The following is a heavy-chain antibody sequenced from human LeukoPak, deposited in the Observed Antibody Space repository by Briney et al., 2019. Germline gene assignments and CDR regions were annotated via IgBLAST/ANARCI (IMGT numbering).Heavy chain of an antibody. D-gene: IGHD2-2*01. V-gene: IGHV3-7*03. CDR1: GFTFSSYW. CDR2: IKQDGSEK. J-gene: IGHJ4*02. CDR3: AREVPAAMYSPFDY. Sequence: SGGSLRLSCAASGFTFSSYWMSWVRQAPGKGLEWVANIKQDGSEKYYVDSVKGRFTISRDNAKNSLYLQMNSLRAEDTAVYYCAREVPAAMYSPFDYWGQGTLVTVSS.